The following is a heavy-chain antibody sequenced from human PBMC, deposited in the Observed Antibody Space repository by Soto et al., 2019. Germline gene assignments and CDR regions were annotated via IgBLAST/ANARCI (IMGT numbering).Heavy chain of an antibody. V-gene: IGHV1-8*01. CDR1: GYTFPSYD. CDR2: MNPNSGNT. CDR3: ARLGAPAHYYYYSGMDG. J-gene: IGHJ6*02. Sequence: GASVKVSCKASGYTFPSYDINWVRQATGQGLEWMGWMNPNSGNTGYEQKFQGRVTMTRNTSISTAYMELSSLRSEDTAVYYGARLGAPAHYYYYSGMDGWGQGTTVTVS.